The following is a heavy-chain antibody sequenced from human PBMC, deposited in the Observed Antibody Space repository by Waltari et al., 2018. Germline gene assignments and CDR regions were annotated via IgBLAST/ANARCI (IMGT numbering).Heavy chain of an antibody. D-gene: IGHD3-16*01. V-gene: IGHV3-73*01. J-gene: IGHJ5*02. CDR2: IRRKANSYAT. Sequence: EVQLVESGGGLVQPGGSLKLSCAASGFTFSGSAMPWVRQASGKGLEWVGGIRRKANSYATAYAASVKGRVTIARDDSKNTAYLQMNSLKTEDTAVYYCTTHFGGFDPWGQGTLVTVSS. CDR3: TTHFGGFDP. CDR1: GFTFSGSA.